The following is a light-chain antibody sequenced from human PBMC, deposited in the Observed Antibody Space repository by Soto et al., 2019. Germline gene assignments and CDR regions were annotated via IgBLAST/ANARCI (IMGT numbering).Light chain of an antibody. J-gene: IGLJ1*01. CDR1: STDVGDYYF. CDR3: GSYTNTTYV. CDR2: EVS. V-gene: IGLV2-14*01. Sequence: QSALTQPASVSGSPGQSITISCTAASTDVGDYYFVSWYQHHPGKAPKLIIYEVSNRPSGVSHRFSASASGSTASLTISGLQADDEADYYCGSYTNTTYVFGTGTKLTVL.